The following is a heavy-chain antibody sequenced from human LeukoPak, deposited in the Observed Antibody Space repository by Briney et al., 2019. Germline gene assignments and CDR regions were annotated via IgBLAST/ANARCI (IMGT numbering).Heavy chain of an antibody. CDR3: ARENIVVVVAATSNWFDP. CDR1: GGSISSSSYY. V-gene: IGHV4-39*02. D-gene: IGHD2-15*01. J-gene: IGHJ5*02. CDR2: IYYSGST. Sequence: SETLSLTCTVSGGSISSSSYYWGWIRQPPGKGLEWIGSIYYSGSTYYNPSLKSRVTISVDTSKNQFSLKLSSVTAADTAVYYCARENIVVVVAATSNWFDPWGQGTLVTVSS.